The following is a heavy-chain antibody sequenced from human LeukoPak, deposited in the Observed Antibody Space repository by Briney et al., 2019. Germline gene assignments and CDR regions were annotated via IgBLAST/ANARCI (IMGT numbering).Heavy chain of an antibody. CDR1: GYSFTTSW. CDR2: IYPADSDT. D-gene: IGHD3-3*01. V-gene: IGHV5-51*01. Sequence: GESLKISCKGSGYSFTTSWIGWVRQMPGKGLEWMGIIYPADSDTRYSPSFQGQVTISVDKSISTAYLQWSSLKASDTAMYYCARAFWSGLGPWFDPWGQGTLVTVSS. CDR3: ARAFWSGLGPWFDP. J-gene: IGHJ5*02.